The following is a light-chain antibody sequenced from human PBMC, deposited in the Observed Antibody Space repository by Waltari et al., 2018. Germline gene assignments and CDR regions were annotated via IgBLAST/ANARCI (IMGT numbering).Light chain of an antibody. V-gene: IGLV1-51*02. J-gene: IGLJ7*01. CDR3: GTWDSSLSGAV. CDR1: RPNIGNNY. Sequence: QSVLTQPPSVSAAPGQRLPISCSGGRPNIGNNYVSLYRQFPGTAPKLLIYENTERPSGIPGRFSGSKSGTSATLDITGLQAGDEADYYCGTWDSSLSGAVFGGGTHLTVL. CDR2: ENT.